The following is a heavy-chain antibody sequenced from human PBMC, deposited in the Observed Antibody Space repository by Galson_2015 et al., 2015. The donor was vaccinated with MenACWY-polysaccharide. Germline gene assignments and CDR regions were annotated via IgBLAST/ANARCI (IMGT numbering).Heavy chain of an antibody. D-gene: IGHD1-1*01. V-gene: IGHV3-74*01. CDR2: IKSDGSKT. Sequence: SLRLSCAASGFTFSNYWMHWVRQAPGEGLEWVSSIKSDGSKTNYVDSVKGRFIISRDNAKSTLYLEMNSLRAEDTAVYYCASPISGDRLEFWGQGSLVTVSS. CDR3: ASPISGDRLEF. CDR1: GFTFSNYW. J-gene: IGHJ4*02.